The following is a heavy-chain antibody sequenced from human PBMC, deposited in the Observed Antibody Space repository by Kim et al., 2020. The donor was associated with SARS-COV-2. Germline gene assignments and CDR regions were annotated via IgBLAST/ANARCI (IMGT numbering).Heavy chain of an antibody. CDR2: IYSGGST. CDR1: GFTVSSNY. D-gene: IGHD3-10*01. V-gene: IGHV3-53*01. CDR3: ARDRIPRITMVRGVPVYNWFDP. Sequence: LSLTCAASGFTVSSNYMSWVRQAPGKGLEWVSVIYSGGSTYYADSVKGRFTISRDNSKNTLYLQMNSLRAEDTAVYYCARDRIPRITMVRGVPVYNWFDPWGQGTLVTVSS. J-gene: IGHJ5*02.